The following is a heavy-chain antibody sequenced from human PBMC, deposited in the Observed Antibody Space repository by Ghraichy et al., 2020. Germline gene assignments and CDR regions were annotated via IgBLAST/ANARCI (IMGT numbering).Heavy chain of an antibody. Sequence: SETLSLTCTVSGGSISSYYWSWIRQPPGKGLEWIGYIYYSGSTNYNPSLKSRVTISVDTSKNQFSLKLSSVTAADTAVYYCARVPMVRGVIDGMDVWGQGTTVTVSS. D-gene: IGHD3-10*01. V-gene: IGHV4-59*01. CDR3: ARVPMVRGVIDGMDV. CDR2: IYYSGST. J-gene: IGHJ6*02. CDR1: GGSISSYY.